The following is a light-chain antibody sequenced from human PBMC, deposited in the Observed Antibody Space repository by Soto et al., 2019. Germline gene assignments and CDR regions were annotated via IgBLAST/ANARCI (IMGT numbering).Light chain of an antibody. V-gene: IGLV2-11*01. CDR1: SSDVGGYNY. CDR3: TLYTSRSTYV. J-gene: IGLJ1*01. CDR2: DVS. Sequence: QSALTQPRSVSGSPGQSVTISCTGTSSDVGGYNYVSWYQQHPGKAPKLMIFDVSKRPSGVPDRFSGSKSGNTASLTISGLQAEDEADYYCTLYTSRSTYVFGTGTKVT.